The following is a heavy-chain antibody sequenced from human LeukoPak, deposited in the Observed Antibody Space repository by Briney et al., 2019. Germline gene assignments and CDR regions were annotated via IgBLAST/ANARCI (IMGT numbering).Heavy chain of an antibody. CDR1: GRSFSGYY. J-gene: IGHJ6*03. Sequence: SETLSLTCAVYGRSFSGYYWSWIRQPPGKGLEWIGEINHSGSTNYNPSLKSRVTISVDTSKNQFSLKLSSVTAADTAVYYCARGRGSPPRYYYYYMDVWGKGTTVTVSS. V-gene: IGHV4-34*01. CDR3: ARGRGSPPRYYYYYMDV. CDR2: INHSGST. D-gene: IGHD1-26*01.